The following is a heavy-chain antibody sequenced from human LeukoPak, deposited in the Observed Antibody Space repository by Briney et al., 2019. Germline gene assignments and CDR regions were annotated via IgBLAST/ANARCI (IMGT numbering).Heavy chain of an antibody. CDR2: ISSSSSYI. J-gene: IGHJ6*02. CDR1: GFTFSSYS. CDR3: ARDPTVAGAYYYGMDV. Sequence: GGSLRLSCAASGFTFSSYSMNWVRQAPGKGLEWVSSISSSSSYIYYADSVKGRFTISRDNAKNSLYLQMNSLRAEDTAVYYCARDPTVAGAYYYGMDVWGQGTTVTVSS. D-gene: IGHD6-19*01. V-gene: IGHV3-21*01.